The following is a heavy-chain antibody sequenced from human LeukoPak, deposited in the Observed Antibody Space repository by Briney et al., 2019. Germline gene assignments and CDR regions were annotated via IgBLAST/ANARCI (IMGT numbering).Heavy chain of an antibody. D-gene: IGHD2-2*01. CDR3: ARERQPKVVPAAMSPSDAFDI. CDR1: GGSISSGSYY. J-gene: IGHJ3*02. CDR2: IYTSGST. V-gene: IGHV4-61*02. Sequence: PSQTLSLTCTVSGGSISSGSYYWSWLRQPAGKGLEWIGRIYTSGSTNYNPSLKSRVTISVDTSKNQFSLKLSSVTAADTAVYYCARERQPKVVPAAMSPSDAFDIWGQGTMVTVSS.